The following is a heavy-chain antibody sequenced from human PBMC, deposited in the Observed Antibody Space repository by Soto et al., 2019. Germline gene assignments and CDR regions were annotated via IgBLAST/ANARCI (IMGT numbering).Heavy chain of an antibody. J-gene: IGHJ6*03. CDR1: GGSISSGGYY. V-gene: IGHV4-31*03. Sequence: SETLSLTCTVSGGSISSGGYYWSWIRQHPGKGLEWIGYIYYSGSTYYNPSLKSRVTISVDTSKNQFSLKLSSVTAADTAVYYCARGAAVPKRYYYYYMDVWGKGTTVTVSS. D-gene: IGHD2-2*01. CDR2: IYYSGST. CDR3: ARGAAVPKRYYYYYMDV.